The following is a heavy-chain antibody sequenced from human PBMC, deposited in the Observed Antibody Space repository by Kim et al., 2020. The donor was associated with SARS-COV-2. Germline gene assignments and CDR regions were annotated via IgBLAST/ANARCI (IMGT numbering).Heavy chain of an antibody. CDR3: AGTARGANFDY. J-gene: IGHJ4*02. V-gene: IGHV4-4*09. CDR2: T. Sequence: TTATPSLRSRVPIAVDTSKNQFSLKLSSVTAADTAVYYCAGTARGANFDYWGRGALVTVSS. D-gene: IGHD1-26*01.